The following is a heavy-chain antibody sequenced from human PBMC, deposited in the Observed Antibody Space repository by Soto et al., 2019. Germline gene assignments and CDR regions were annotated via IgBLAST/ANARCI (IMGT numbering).Heavy chain of an antibody. CDR3: ARGPGESKPYYFDY. Sequence: GASMKVSCKASGYTFTTYGFSWVRQAPGQGLEWMGWISAYNGNTNYAENLQGRVTMTTDTSTTTAYMELRSLRSDDTAVYYCARGPGESKPYYFDYWGQGTLVTVSS. CDR2: ISAYNGNT. V-gene: IGHV1-18*01. J-gene: IGHJ4*02. CDR1: GYTFTTYG.